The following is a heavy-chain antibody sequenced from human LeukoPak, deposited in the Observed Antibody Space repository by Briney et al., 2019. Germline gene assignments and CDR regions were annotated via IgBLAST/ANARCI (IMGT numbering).Heavy chain of an antibody. D-gene: IGHD2-21*02. CDR2: IIPIFGTA. CDR3: ARTNCGGDCYVSRGWFDL. V-gene: IGHV1-69*06. Sequence: GSSVKVSCKASGGTFNSYTITWVRQAPGQGLEWMGGIIPIFGTANYAEKFQGRVTITADKSTSTAYMELTSLRSEDTAVYYCARTNCGGDCYVSRGWFDLWGQGTLVTVSS. CDR1: GGTFNSYT. J-gene: IGHJ5*02.